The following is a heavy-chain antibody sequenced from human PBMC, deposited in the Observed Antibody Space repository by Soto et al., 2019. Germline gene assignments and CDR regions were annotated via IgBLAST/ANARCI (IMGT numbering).Heavy chain of an antibody. CDR2: IIPIFGTA. D-gene: IGHD3-10*01. CDR1: GGTFSSYA. J-gene: IGHJ5*02. V-gene: IGHV1-69*01. Sequence: QVQLVQSGAEVKKPGSSVKVSCKASGGTFSSYAISWVRQAPGQGLEWMGGIIPIFGTANYAQKFQGRVTITADESTSTAYMELSSLRSEDTAVYYCASGGNMVRGVSNWFDPWGQGNLVTVSS. CDR3: ASGGNMVRGVSNWFDP.